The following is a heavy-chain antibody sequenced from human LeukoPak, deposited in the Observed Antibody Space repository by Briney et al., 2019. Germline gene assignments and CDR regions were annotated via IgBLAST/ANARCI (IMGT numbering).Heavy chain of an antibody. Sequence: PSETLSLTCSVTDYSISSGYFWGWIRQPPGTGLEWIGMIFHGGNTYYNPSLESRVTLSKDTSKNQFSLRLTSMTAADTAIYYFARLSVAYDPYYFDFWGQGTLVAVSS. CDR3: ARLSVAYDPYYFDF. D-gene: IGHD3-22*01. CDR2: IFHGGNT. CDR1: DYSISSGYF. V-gene: IGHV4-38-2*01. J-gene: IGHJ4*02.